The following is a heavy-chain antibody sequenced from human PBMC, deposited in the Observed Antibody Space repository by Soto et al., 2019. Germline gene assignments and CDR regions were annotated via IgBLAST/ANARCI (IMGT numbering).Heavy chain of an antibody. J-gene: IGHJ6*02. D-gene: IGHD5-12*01. CDR1: GWTFSSYA. V-gene: IGHV1-69*13. Sequence: SVKVSCKASGWTFSSYASSRGRKAPGQGLEWLGGIISIIGTPNYSHKFQGRVSITAGEXXSTAYMDLSSLRSEATAVYHCARRIIVATIDRIAAAPYYYYYYGIEVWAQGTTVTVSS. CDR3: ARRIIVATIDRIAAAPYYYYYYGIEV. CDR2: IISIIGTP.